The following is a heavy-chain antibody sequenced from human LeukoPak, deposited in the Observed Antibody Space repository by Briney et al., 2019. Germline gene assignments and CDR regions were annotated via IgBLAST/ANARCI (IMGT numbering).Heavy chain of an antibody. J-gene: IGHJ4*02. Sequence: ASVKVSCKASGYTFTGYYMHWVRQAPGQGLEWMGWINPNSGGTNYAQKFQGRVTMTRDTSISTAYMELSRLRSDDTAVYYCARWAVAPVLYYFDYWGQGTLVTVSS. CDR2: INPNSGGT. V-gene: IGHV1-2*02. CDR1: GYTFTGYY. CDR3: ARWAVAPVLYYFDY. D-gene: IGHD6-19*01.